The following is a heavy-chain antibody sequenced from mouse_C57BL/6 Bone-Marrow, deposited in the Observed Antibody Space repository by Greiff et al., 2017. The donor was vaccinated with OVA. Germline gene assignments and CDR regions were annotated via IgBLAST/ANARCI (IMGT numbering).Heavy chain of an antibody. CDR2: IYPGDGDT. CDR1: GYAFSSSW. J-gene: IGHJ2*01. CDR3: ARGDYYGSSHDY. Sequence: VQLQESGPELVKPGASVKISCKASGYAFSSSWMNWVKQRPGKGLEWIGRIYPGDGDTNYHGKFTGKATLTADKSSSTAYRQLSSLTSEDYAVYFCARGDYYGSSHDYWGQGTTLTVSS. D-gene: IGHD1-1*01. V-gene: IGHV1-82*01.